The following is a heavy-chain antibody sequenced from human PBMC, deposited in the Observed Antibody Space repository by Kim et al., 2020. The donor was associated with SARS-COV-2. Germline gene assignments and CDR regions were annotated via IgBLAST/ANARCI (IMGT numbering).Heavy chain of an antibody. D-gene: IGHD3-22*01. CDR2: INHSGST. CDR3: ARGRDSSGYYFRLPSRDY. J-gene: IGHJ4*02. CDR1: GGSFSGYY. V-gene: IGHV4-34*01. Sequence: SETLSLTCAVYGGSFSGYYWSWIRQPPGKGLEWIGEINHSGSTNYNPSLKSRVTISVDTSKNQFSLKLSSVTAADTAVYYCARGRDSSGYYFRLPSRDYWGQGTLVTVSS.